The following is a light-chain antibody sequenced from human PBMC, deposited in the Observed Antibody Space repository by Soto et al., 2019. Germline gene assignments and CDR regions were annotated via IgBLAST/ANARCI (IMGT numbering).Light chain of an antibody. CDR1: QSISSW. CDR3: QQRSNWPPIT. V-gene: IGKV1-5*03. CDR2: KAS. J-gene: IGKJ5*01. Sequence: DIQMTQSPSTLSASLGDRVTITSRSSQSISSWLAWYQQKPGKAPELLIYKASSLESGVPSRFSGSGSGTDFTLTISSLEAEDFAVYYCQQRSNWPPITFGQGTRLEIK.